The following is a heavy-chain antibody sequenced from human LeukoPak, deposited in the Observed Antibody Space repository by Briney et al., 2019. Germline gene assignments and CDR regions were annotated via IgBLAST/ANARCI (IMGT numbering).Heavy chain of an antibody. CDR3: AKAHSSGWLPHLDY. CDR2: ISWNSGSI. V-gene: IGHV3-9*01. D-gene: IGHD6-19*01. CDR1: GFTLDDYA. Sequence: GGSLRLSCAASGFTLDDYAMHWVRQAPGKGLEWVSGISWNSGSIGYADSVKGRFTISRDNAKNSLYLQMNSLRAEDTALYYCAKAHSSGWLPHLDYWGQGTLVTVSS. J-gene: IGHJ4*02.